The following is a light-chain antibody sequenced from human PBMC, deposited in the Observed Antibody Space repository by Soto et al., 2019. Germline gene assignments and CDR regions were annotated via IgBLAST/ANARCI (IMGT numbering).Light chain of an antibody. CDR3: CSYAGSSTLXV. J-gene: IGLJ1*01. CDR1: SSDVGSYNL. Sequence: QPALTQPASVSGSPGQSITISCTGTSSDVGSYNLASWYQQHPGKAPKLMIYEVSKRPSGVSNRFSGSKSGNTASLTISGLQAEDEADYYCCSYAGSSTLXVFGTGTKVTVL. V-gene: IGLV2-23*02. CDR2: EVS.